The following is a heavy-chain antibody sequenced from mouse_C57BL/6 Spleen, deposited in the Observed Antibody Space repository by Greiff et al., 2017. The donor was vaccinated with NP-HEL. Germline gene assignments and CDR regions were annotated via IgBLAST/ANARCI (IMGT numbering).Heavy chain of an antibody. CDR3: ARDTNCFDY. CDR2: ISDGGSYT. Sequence: VQLKESGGGLVKPGGSLKLSCAASGFTFSSYAMSWVRQTPEKRLEWVATISDGGSYTYYPDNVKGRFTISRDNAKNNLYLQMSHLKSEDTAMYYCARDTNCFDYWGQGTTLTVSS. D-gene: IGHD4-1*02. V-gene: IGHV5-4*01. CDR1: GFTFSSYA. J-gene: IGHJ2*01.